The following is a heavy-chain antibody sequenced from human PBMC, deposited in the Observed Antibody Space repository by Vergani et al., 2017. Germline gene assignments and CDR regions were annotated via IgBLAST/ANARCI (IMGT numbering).Heavy chain of an antibody. CDR1: GYTLNNYG. CDR2: INTNTGKP. Sequence: QVQLVQSGSELRKPGASVKVSCKASGYTLNNYGLNWARQAPGQGLEWMGWINTNTGKPMYAPAFTGRFVFSLDTAVNTAYLQINNLRPDDTAVYFCARWDRLSLRVTAPWDYWGQGTLVTVSS. V-gene: IGHV7-4-1*02. CDR3: ARWDRLSLRVTAPWDY. J-gene: IGHJ4*02. D-gene: IGHD2-21*02.